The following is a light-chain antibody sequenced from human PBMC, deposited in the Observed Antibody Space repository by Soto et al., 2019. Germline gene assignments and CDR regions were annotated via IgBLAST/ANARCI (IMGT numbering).Light chain of an antibody. J-gene: IGKJ1*01. V-gene: IGKV1-39*01. CDR2: AAS. CDR3: QQSYITPPT. Sequence: DIQMTQSPSSLSASSGDRVTITCRASQSMRSSLNWYQQKPGKAPKPLIYAASSLHSGVPSRFSGSGSGTDFTLTISSLQPDDFAIYYCQQSYITPPTFGQGTKVES. CDR1: QSMRSS.